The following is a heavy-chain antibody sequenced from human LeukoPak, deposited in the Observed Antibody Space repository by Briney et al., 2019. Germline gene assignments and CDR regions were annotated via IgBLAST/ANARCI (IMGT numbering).Heavy chain of an antibody. V-gene: IGHV4-34*01. CDR1: GGSFSGYY. Sequence: SETLSLTCAVYGGSFSGYYWSWIRQPPGQGLEWIGEINHSGSTNYNPSLKSRLTISVDTSKNQFSLKLTSVTAADTAVYYCARGGVRRWRVNYFQHWARGPRVPVS. D-gene: IGHD6-19*01. CDR2: INHSGST. CDR3: ARGGVRRWRVNYFQH. J-gene: IGHJ1*01.